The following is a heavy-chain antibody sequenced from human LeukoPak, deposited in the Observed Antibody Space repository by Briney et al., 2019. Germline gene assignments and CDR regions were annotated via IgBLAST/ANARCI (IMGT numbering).Heavy chain of an antibody. CDR3: ARRSGSYPPRYFDL. V-gene: IGHV4-39*01. CDR2: IYYSGST. D-gene: IGHD1-26*01. Sequence: PSETLSLTCTVSGGSISSNSYYWGWIRQPPGKGLEWIGSIYYSGSTYYNPSLKSRVTISVDTSKNQFSLKLSSVTAADTAVYYCARRSGSYPPRYFDLWGRGTLVTVSS. CDR1: GGSISSNSYY. J-gene: IGHJ2*01.